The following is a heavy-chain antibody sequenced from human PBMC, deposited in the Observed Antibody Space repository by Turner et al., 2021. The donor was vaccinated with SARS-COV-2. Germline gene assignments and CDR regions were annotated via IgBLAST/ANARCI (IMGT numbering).Heavy chain of an antibody. CDR2: ISYDGSNK. D-gene: IGHD2-15*01. J-gene: IGHJ6*02. CDR1: GFTFSSYA. CDR3: ARDPVVVVAATYFYYGMDV. V-gene: IGHV3-30*04. Sequence: QVQLVESGGGVVQPARSLRLSCAASGFTFSSYAMHWVRQAPGKGLEWVAVISYDGSNKYYADSVKGRFTISRDNSKNTLYLQMNSLRTEDTAVYYCARDPVVVVAATYFYYGMDVWGQGTTVTVSS.